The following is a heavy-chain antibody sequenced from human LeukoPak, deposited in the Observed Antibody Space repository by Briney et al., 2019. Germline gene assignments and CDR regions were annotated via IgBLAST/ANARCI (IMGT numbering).Heavy chain of an antibody. CDR1: GGSISSGGYY. V-gene: IGHV4-30-2*01. Sequence: SETLSLTCTVSGGSISSGGYYWSWIRQPPGKGLEWIGYIYHSGSTYYNPSLKSRVTISVDRSKNQFSLKLSSVTAADTAVYYCASAVRGAAANWGQGTLVTVSS. CDR2: IYHSGST. CDR3: ASAVRGAAAN. D-gene: IGHD6-13*01. J-gene: IGHJ4*02.